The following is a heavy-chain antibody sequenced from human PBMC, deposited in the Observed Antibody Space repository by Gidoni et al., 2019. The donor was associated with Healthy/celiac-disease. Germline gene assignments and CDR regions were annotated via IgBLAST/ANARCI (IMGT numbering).Heavy chain of an antibody. CDR1: GFTFSSYG. V-gene: IGHV3-30*18. Sequence: QVQLLESGGGVVQPGRSLRLSCAASGFTFSSYGMHWVRQAPGKGLEWVAVISYDGSNKYYADSVKGRFTISRDNSKNTLYLQMNSLRAEDTAVYYCAKDADLMTLYAFDIWGQGTMVTVSS. J-gene: IGHJ3*02. D-gene: IGHD2-8*01. CDR3: AKDADLMTLYAFDI. CDR2: ISYDGSNK.